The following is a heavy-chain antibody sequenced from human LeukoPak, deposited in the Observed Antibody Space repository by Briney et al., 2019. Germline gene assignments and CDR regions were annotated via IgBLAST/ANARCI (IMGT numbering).Heavy chain of an antibody. D-gene: IGHD3-9*01. V-gene: IGHV3-23*01. CDR2: FSDSGGAT. CDR3: AKVRVTGYSSFDS. CDR1: GFTFSTYA. J-gene: IGHJ4*02. Sequence: GGSLRLSCAAPGFTFSTYAMTWVRQAPGKGLEWVSGFSDSGGATYYADSVKGRLTISRDNSKNTLYLQMNSLRAEDTAVYYCAKVRVTGYSSFDSWGQGTLVTVSS.